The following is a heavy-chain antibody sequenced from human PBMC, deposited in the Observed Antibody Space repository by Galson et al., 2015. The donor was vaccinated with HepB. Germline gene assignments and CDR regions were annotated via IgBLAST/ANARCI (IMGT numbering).Heavy chain of an antibody. V-gene: IGHV5-10-1*01. CDR1: GYSFTSYW. J-gene: IGHJ2*01. CDR3: ARRVNYYDSSGYYYWYFDL. CDR2: IDPSDSYT. Sequence: QSGAEVKKPGESLRISCTGSGYSFTSYWISWVRQMPGKGLEWMGRIDPSDSYTNYSPSFQGHVTISADKSISTAYLQWSSLKASDTAMYYCARRVNYYDSSGYYYWYFDLWGRGTLVTVSS. D-gene: IGHD3-22*01.